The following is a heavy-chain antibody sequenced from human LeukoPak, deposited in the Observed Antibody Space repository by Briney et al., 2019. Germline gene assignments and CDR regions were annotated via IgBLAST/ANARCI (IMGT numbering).Heavy chain of an antibody. Sequence: PGGSLGLSCAASGFTFSSYSMNWVRQAPGKGLEWVSSISSSSSYIYYADSVKGRFTISRDNAKNSLYLQMNSLRAEDTAVYYCAGPSGYEIIAAAGYYYYYMDVWGKGTTVTVSS. J-gene: IGHJ6*03. CDR2: ISSSSSYI. CDR3: AGPSGYEIIAAAGYYYYYMDV. V-gene: IGHV3-21*01. D-gene: IGHD6-13*01. CDR1: GFTFSSYS.